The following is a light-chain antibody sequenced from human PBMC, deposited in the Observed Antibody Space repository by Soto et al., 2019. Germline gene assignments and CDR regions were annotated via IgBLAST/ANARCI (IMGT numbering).Light chain of an antibody. CDR1: QSVTNNY. V-gene: IGKV3-20*01. CDR2: AAS. J-gene: IGKJ1*01. Sequence: EVVLTQSPGTVSLSPGERATLSCRASQSVTNNYLAWYQQKAGQAPRLLIYAASSRATGIPDSFSGSGSGTDLTLSISRLEPEDFAVYYCQQYGISITWMCGQGPDVEIK. CDR3: QQYGISITWM.